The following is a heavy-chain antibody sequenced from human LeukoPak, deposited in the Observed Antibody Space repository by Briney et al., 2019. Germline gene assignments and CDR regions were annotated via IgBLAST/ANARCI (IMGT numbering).Heavy chain of an antibody. CDR3: AKNGGSQCYSHLDS. CDR2: TSGSGGST. Sequence: LPGGSLRLSCAASGFTFSSYAMSWVRQAPGKGLEWVSGTSGSGGSTYYAGSVKGRFTICRDNSKNTLYLQMNSLRVEDTAVYYCAKNGGSQCYSHLDSWGQGTLVTVSS. CDR1: GFTFSSYA. V-gene: IGHV3-23*01. D-gene: IGHD2-15*01. J-gene: IGHJ4*02.